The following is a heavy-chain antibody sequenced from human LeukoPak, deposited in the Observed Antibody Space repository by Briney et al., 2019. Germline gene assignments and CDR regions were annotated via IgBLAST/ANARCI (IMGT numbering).Heavy chain of an antibody. Sequence: GGSLRLSCAASGFTFNSYAMSWVRQAPGKGLEWVSSISSSAADTYYADSVKGRFTISRDNSKNTLYLQINSLRAEDTAVYYCAKADGDYYDSSGSFDYWGQGALVTVSS. V-gene: IGHV3-23*01. CDR2: ISSSAADT. CDR1: GFTFNSYA. J-gene: IGHJ4*02. CDR3: AKADGDYYDSSGSFDY. D-gene: IGHD3-22*01.